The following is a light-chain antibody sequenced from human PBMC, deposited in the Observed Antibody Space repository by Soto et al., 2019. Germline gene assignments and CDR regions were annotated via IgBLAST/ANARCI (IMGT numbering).Light chain of an antibody. CDR1: SGHSSYI. J-gene: IGLJ3*02. CDR3: ETWDSNTHGV. V-gene: IGLV4-60*02. Sequence: QLVLTQSSSASASLGSSVKLTCTLNSGHSSYIIAWHQQQPGKAPRYLMKLEGSGSYNKGSGVPDRFSGSSSGADRYLTISKLQFEDEADYYRETWDSNTHGVFGGGTKLTVL. CDR2: LEGSGSY.